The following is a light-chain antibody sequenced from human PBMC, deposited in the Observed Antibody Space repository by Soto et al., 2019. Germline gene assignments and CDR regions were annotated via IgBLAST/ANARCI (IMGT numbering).Light chain of an antibody. J-gene: IGLJ1*01. CDR2: INA. Sequence: QSVLTQPPSASGNHGQRLTIACSGSTSNILRNYVYWYRQLPGTAPRLLISINAQRPSGVPDRFSGSKSGTSASLAISGLRSEDEADYYCASWDDSLSGYVFGTGTKVTVL. CDR1: TSNILRNY. V-gene: IGLV1-47*01. CDR3: ASWDDSLSGYV.